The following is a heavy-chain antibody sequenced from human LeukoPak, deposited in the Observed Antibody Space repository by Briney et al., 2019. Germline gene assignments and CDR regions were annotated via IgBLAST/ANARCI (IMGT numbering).Heavy chain of an antibody. V-gene: IGHV4-39*07. CDR3: AAHYYYDSSGYSYDY. Sequence: SETLSLTCTVSGGSISSSSYYWGWIRQPPGKGLEWIGEINHSGSTNYNPSLKSRVTISVDTSKNQFSLKLSSVTAADTAVYYCAAHYYYDSSGYSYDYWGQGTLVTVSS. CDR1: GGSISSSSYY. CDR2: INHSGST. D-gene: IGHD3-22*01. J-gene: IGHJ4*02.